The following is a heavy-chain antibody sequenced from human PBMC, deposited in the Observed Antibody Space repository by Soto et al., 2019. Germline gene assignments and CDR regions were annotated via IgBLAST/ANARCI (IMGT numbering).Heavy chain of an antibody. J-gene: IGHJ4*02. CDR2: IIPILGMS. D-gene: IGHD3-10*01. CDR1: GDIFTSHT. V-gene: IGHV1-69*02. CDR3: AKSYGSGSRPFDY. Sequence: QVQLVQSGAEVKKPGSSVSVSCRASGDIFTSHTISWVRQAPGQGLEWVGRIIPILGMSTYAQKFQGRVSIIAGRSSSTVYMELIRLRSDDTAVYYCAKSYGSGSRPFDYWGQGTLVTVSS.